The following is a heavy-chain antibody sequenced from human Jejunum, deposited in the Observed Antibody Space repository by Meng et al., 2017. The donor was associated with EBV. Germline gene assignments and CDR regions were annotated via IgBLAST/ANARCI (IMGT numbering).Heavy chain of an antibody. Sequence: QVELPGVGPGLVKPSETLSLPVTVSGGSVSTASYYWSWIRQSPGKGLEWIGYIYYSGNTNYTPSLKSRATITVDTSKNQFSLKLSSVTTADTAVYYCARVVDYYERSGYPDFWGQGTLVTVSS. CDR1: GGSVSTASYY. J-gene: IGHJ4*02. CDR2: IYYSGNT. CDR3: ARVVDYYERSGYPDF. D-gene: IGHD3-22*01. V-gene: IGHV4-61*01.